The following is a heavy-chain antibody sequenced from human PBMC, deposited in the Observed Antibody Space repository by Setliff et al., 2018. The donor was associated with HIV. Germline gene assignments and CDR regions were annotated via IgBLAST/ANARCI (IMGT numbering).Heavy chain of an antibody. J-gene: IGHJ6*03. CDR3: ARQYYGSGNYYYYMDD. Sequence: PLETLSLTCTVSGGSITSSSSYWGWIRQPPGKGLEWIGSMFYSGSTSYNPSLKSRVTISVDTSKKQLSLKLSSVTAADTAVYYCARQYYGSGNYYYYMDDWGKGTTVTVS. V-gene: IGHV4-39*01. D-gene: IGHD3-10*01. CDR2: MFYSGST. CDR1: GGSITSSSSY.